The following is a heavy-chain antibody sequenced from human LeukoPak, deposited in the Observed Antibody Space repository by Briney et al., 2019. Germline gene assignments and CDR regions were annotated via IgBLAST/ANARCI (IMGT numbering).Heavy chain of an antibody. CDR2: ISGSGGST. J-gene: IGHJ1*01. CDR1: GFTFSSYA. V-gene: IGHV3-23*01. CDR3: ARDLDDYNDFPPIFQY. D-gene: IGHD5-24*01. Sequence: GGSLRLSCAASGFTFSSYAMSWVRQAPGKGLEWVSAISGSGGSTYYADSVKGRFITPRDNSKNTLYLQMNSLRVEDTAVYYCARDLDDYNDFPPIFQYWGQGTQVIVSS.